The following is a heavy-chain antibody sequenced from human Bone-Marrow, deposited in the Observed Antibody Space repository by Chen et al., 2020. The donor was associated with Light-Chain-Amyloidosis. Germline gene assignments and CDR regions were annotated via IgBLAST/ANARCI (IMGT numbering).Heavy chain of an antibody. CDR3: AHRLKVQGVIGFDY. D-gene: IGHD3-10*01. V-gene: IGHV2-5*02. CDR2: IYWDDDK. CDR1: GFSLSTSGVG. Sequence: QITLKESGPTLVKPTQTLTLTCTFSGFSLSTSGVGVGWIRQPPGKALEWLALIYWDDDKRYSPSLKRRLTITEDTSKNQVVLIMTNMDPVDTATYYCAHRLKVQGVIGFDYWGQGTLVTVSS. J-gene: IGHJ4*02.